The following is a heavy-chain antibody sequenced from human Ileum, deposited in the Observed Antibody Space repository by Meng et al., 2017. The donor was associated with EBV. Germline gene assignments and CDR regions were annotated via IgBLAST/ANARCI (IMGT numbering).Heavy chain of an antibody. CDR3: ARGSTFILVD. V-gene: IGHV4-61*03. Sequence: HVQPQESGPGLVKPPDTLSLTCTVSGGSGATTSDNWSLLRQPPGKGLEWIGYIDYSGSAKYNPSLQSRVDMSVDTSKNHFSLKLRSVTAADTGLYYCARGSTFILVDWGQGTLVTVSS. J-gene: IGHJ4*02. D-gene: IGHD3-22*01. CDR2: IDYSGSA. CDR1: GGSGATTSDN.